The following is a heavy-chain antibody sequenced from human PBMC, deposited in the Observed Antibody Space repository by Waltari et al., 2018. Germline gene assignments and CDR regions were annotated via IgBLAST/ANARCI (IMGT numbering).Heavy chain of an antibody. V-gene: IGHV3-23*03. CDR3: AKGGGATHAFDI. CDR2: IYSGGST. CDR1: GFTFSSYA. J-gene: IGHJ3*02. D-gene: IGHD1-26*01. Sequence: EVQLLESGGGLVQPGGSLRLSCAASGFTFSSYAMSWVRQAPGKGRGWVSVIYSGGSTYYADSVKGRFTISRDNSKNTLYLQMNSLRAEDTAVYYCAKGGGATHAFDIWGQGTMVTVSS.